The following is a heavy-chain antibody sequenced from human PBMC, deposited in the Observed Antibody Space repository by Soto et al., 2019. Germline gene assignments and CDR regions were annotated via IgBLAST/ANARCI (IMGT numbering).Heavy chain of an antibody. V-gene: IGHV1-3*01. D-gene: IGHD1-1*01. J-gene: IGHJ6*02. Sequence: QVQLVQSETEVKKPGASVKVSCKASGYSFSRYCMHWVRQAPGQGLEWVGWINVGNGDTKYSQNLQGRVSITRDTSASTLDMEVSSLTAEDTAVDDCAREGETLERRFYHGVDVWGQGTTVTVSS. CDR1: GYSFSRYC. CDR2: INVGNGDT. CDR3: AREGETLERRFYHGVDV.